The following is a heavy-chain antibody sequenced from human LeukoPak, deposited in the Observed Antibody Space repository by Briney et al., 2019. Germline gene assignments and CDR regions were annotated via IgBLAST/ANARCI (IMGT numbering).Heavy chain of an antibody. Sequence: GGSLRLSCGASGFTFSNYLMSWVRQAPGQGLEWVDSIKLDGSEKTYVDSAKGRFTISRDNAKSSLYLQMSSLRAEDTAVYFCARGRATWDYWGQGSLVTVSS. CDR2: IKLDGSEK. CDR3: ARGRATWDY. CDR1: GFTFSNYL. J-gene: IGHJ4*02. D-gene: IGHD1-26*01. V-gene: IGHV3-7*01.